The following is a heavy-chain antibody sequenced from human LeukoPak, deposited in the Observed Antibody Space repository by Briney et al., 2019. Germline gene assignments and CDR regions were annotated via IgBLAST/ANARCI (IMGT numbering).Heavy chain of an antibody. Sequence: PGGSLRLSCAASGFPFSSYGMYWVRQTPDKGLQWVAYLRKDATYSNYADSVKGRFTISRDNAKNSLYLQMNSLRAEDTAVYYCARDLREAVAGTYFDYWGQGTLVTVSS. D-gene: IGHD6-19*01. CDR3: ARDLREAVAGTYFDY. CDR1: GFPFSSYG. CDR2: LRKDATYS. V-gene: IGHV3-30*02. J-gene: IGHJ4*02.